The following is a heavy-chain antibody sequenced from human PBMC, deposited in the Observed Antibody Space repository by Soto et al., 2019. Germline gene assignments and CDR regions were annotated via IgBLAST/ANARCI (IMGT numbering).Heavy chain of an antibody. Sequence: QVQLQQWGAGLLRPSETLSLTCAVYGGSLSNYYWNWIRQFPGKGLEWLVESTDRGSTYYNPSLKSRVTISVDTSKNQFSLRLSSVTAADTAVYYCARDAYGSGWFDIWGHGTMVTVSS. D-gene: IGHD6-19*01. CDR3: ARDAYGSGWFDI. CDR2: STDRGST. J-gene: IGHJ3*02. V-gene: IGHV4-34*01. CDR1: GGSLSNYY.